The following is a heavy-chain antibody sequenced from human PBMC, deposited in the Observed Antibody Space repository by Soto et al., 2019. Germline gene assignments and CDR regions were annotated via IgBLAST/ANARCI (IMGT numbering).Heavy chain of an antibody. V-gene: IGHV3-11*01. CDR1: GFPFSDHY. CDR2: INFSGVTV. D-gene: IGHD2-2*01. J-gene: IGHJ3*02. CDR3: VRGPSPRHGFDI. Sequence: VQLVESGGGLVEPGGSLRLSCEASGFPFSDHYMNWIRQAPGKGLEWISYINFSGVTVYYAASVKGRFTISRDNAKNLNFPTMNRPTAEDTAMDFWVRGPSPRHGFDIWGQGTMVIVSS.